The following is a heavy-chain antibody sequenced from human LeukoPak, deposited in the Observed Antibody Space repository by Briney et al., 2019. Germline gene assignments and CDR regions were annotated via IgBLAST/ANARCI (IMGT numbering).Heavy chain of an antibody. CDR2: ISSDGSNR. V-gene: IGHV3-30*04. CDR1: AFTFSSYA. D-gene: IGHD3-10*01. Sequence: GGSLRLSCPASAFTFSSYAMHWVRQAPGKGLEWVAVISSDGSNRYYADSVKGRFTISRDDAKNSPSLQMNSLRAEDTAVYYCARSGIKMVRGVIIKSPYHMDVWGKGTTVTVSS. CDR3: ARSGIKMVRGVIIKSPYHMDV. J-gene: IGHJ6*03.